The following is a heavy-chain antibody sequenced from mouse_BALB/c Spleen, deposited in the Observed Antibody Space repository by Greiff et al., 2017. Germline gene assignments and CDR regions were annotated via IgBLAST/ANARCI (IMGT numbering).Heavy chain of an antibody. Sequence: EVQLVESGGGLVKPGGSLKLSCAASGFTFSDYYMYWVRQTPEKRLEWVATISDGGSYTYYPDSVKGRFTISRDNAKNNLYLQMSSLKSEDTAMYYCARDRDYYGGDYAMDYWGQGTSVTVSS. CDR2: ISDGGSYT. J-gene: IGHJ4*01. CDR1: GFTFSDYY. D-gene: IGHD1-1*01. V-gene: IGHV5-4*02. CDR3: ARDRDYYGGDYAMDY.